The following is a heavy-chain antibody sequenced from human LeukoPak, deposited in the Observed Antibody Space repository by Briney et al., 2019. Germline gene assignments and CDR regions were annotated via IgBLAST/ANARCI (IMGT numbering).Heavy chain of an antibody. CDR3: ASWAEMIFGVVTPDY. Sequence: ASVKVSCKASGYTFTGYYMHWVRQAPGQGLEWMGRINPNSGGTNYAQKFQGRVTMTRDTSISTAYMELSRLRSDDTAVYYCASWAEMIFGVVTPDYWSQGTLVTVSS. J-gene: IGHJ4*02. CDR2: INPNSGGT. D-gene: IGHD3-3*01. V-gene: IGHV1-2*06. CDR1: GYTFTGYY.